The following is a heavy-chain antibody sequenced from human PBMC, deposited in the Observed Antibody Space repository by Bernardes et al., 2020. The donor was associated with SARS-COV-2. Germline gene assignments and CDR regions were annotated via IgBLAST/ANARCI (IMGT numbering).Heavy chain of an antibody. CDR3: ARVVVVVPAATTFFDP. D-gene: IGHD2-2*01. Sequence: SETLSLTRTVSGGSISSYYWSWIRQPPGKGLEWIGYIYYSGSTNYNPSLKSRVTISVDTSKNQFSLKLSSVTAADTAVYYCARVVVVVPAATTFFDPWGQGTLVTVSS. V-gene: IGHV4-59*01. CDR2: IYYSGST. CDR1: GGSISSYY. J-gene: IGHJ5*02.